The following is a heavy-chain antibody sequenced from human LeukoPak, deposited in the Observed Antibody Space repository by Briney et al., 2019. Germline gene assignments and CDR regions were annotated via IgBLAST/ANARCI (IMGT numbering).Heavy chain of an antibody. CDR3: ARLLAYGSGAEAFDY. Sequence: GGSLRLPCAASGFTFSSYWMSWIRQAPGKGLEWVANIKEDGTEKYYVDSVKGRFTISRDNAKISLYLQMNSLRAEDTAVYYCARLLAYGSGAEAFDYWGQGALVTVSS. J-gene: IGHJ4*02. D-gene: IGHD3-10*01. CDR2: IKEDGTEK. V-gene: IGHV3-7*01. CDR1: GFTFSSYW.